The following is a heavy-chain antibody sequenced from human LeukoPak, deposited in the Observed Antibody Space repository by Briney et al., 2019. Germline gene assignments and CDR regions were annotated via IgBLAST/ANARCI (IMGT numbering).Heavy chain of an antibody. Sequence: SETLSLTCAVYGGSFSGYYWSWIRQPPGKGLEWIGEINHSGSTNYNPSLKSRVTISVDTSKNQFSLKLSSVTAADTAVYYCARQTTDDAFDIWGQGTMVTVSS. V-gene: IGHV4-34*01. CDR3: ARQTTDDAFDI. D-gene: IGHD4-17*01. CDR1: GGSFSGYY. J-gene: IGHJ3*02. CDR2: INHSGST.